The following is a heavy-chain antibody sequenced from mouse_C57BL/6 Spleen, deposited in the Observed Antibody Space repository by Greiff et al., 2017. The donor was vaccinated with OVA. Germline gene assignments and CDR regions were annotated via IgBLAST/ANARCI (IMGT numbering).Heavy chain of an antibody. CDR1: GYTFTDYN. V-gene: IGHV1-22*01. CDR2: INPNNGGT. J-gene: IGHJ4*01. Sequence: EVQLQQSGPELVKPGASVKMSCKASGYTFTDYNMHWVKQSHGKSLEWIGYINPNNGGTSYNQKFKGKATLTVNKSSSTAYMELRSLTSEDSAVYYCARSLYDGYDFYYAMDYWGQGTSVTVSS. D-gene: IGHD2-3*01. CDR3: ARSLYDGYDFYYAMDY.